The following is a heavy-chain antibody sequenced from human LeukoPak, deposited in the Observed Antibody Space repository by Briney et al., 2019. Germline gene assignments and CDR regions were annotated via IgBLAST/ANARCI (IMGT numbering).Heavy chain of an antibody. CDR2: INPNSGGT. J-gene: IGHJ4*02. Sequence: SSVKVSCKASGYTFTGYYMHWVRQAPGQGLEWMGWINPNSGGTNYEKKFQGRVTMTRDTSISTAYMELSRLRSDDTAVYYCALVVVAAGALDYWGQGTLVTVSS. CDR1: GYTFTGYY. D-gene: IGHD2-15*01. V-gene: IGHV1-2*02. CDR3: ALVVVAAGALDY.